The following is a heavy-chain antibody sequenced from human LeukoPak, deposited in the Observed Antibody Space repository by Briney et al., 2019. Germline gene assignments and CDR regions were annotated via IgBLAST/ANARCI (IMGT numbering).Heavy chain of an antibody. CDR1: GGSISSYY. J-gene: IGHJ3*02. V-gene: IGHV4-4*07. CDR3: ARGLTYYYGSSGEAPGAFDI. D-gene: IGHD3-22*01. Sequence: PSETLSLTCTVSGGSISSYYWSWIRQPAGKGLEWIGRIYTSGSTNYNPSLKSRVTISVDTSKNQFSLKLSSVTAADTAVYYCARGLTYYYGSSGEAPGAFDIWGQGTMVTVSS. CDR2: IYTSGST.